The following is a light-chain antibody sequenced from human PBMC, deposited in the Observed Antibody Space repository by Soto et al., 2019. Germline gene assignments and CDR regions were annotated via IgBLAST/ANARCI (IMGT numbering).Light chain of an antibody. V-gene: IGLV1-40*01. J-gene: IGLJ1*01. CDR2: GNT. CDR3: QSYDSSLRGSV. Sequence: QSVLTQPPSVSGAPGQRVTISCTGSSSNIGAGYDVHWYQQLPGTAPKLLIYGNTNRPSGVPDRFSGSMSGTSASLAITGLQAEDEADYYCQSYDSSLRGSVFGTGTKLTVL. CDR1: SSNIGAGYD.